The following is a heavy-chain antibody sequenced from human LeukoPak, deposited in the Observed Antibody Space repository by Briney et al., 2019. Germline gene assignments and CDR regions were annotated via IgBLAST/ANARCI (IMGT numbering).Heavy chain of an antibody. J-gene: IGHJ4*02. CDR2: IVSNGRST. Sequence: PGGSLRLSCAASGFTFKNYRINSVRQAPGKGLGWVSCIVSNGRSTYYGDSVKGRFIVSRDNAKNSLYLQMDSLRAEDTAVYFCARDVVLGSGSCASWGQGTLVTVSS. D-gene: IGHD3-10*01. CDR1: GFTFKNYR. V-gene: IGHV3-21*01. CDR3: ARDVVLGSGSCAS.